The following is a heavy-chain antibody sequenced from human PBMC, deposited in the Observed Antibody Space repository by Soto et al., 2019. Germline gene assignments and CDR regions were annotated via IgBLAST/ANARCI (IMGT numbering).Heavy chain of an antibody. D-gene: IGHD5-12*01. Sequence: QVQLVQSGAEVKKPGSSVKVSCKASGGTFSSYTISWVRQAPGQGLEWMGRIIPILGIANYAQKFQGRVTNTADKSTSTAYMELSSLRSEDTAVYYCARDIVATYPPYYYMDVWGKGTTVTVSS. J-gene: IGHJ6*03. V-gene: IGHV1-69*08. CDR3: ARDIVATYPPYYYMDV. CDR2: IIPILGIA. CDR1: GGTFSSYT.